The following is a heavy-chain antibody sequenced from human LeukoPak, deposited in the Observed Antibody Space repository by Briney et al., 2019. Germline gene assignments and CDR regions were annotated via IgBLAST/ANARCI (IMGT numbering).Heavy chain of an antibody. CDR1: GGSFSGYY. CDR2: INHSGST. CDR3: ARNRLLRYFTPPGY. V-gene: IGHV4-34*01. D-gene: IGHD3-9*01. J-gene: IGHJ4*02. Sequence: SETLSLTCAVYGGSFSGYYWSWIRQPPGKGLEWIGEINHSGSTNYNPSLKSRVTISVDTSKNQFSLKLSSVTAADTAVYYCARNRLLRYFTPPGYWGQGTLVTVSS.